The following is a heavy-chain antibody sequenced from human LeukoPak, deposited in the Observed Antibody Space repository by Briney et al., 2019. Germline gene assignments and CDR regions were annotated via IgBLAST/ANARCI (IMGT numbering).Heavy chain of an antibody. J-gene: IGHJ4*02. Sequence: GGSPRLSCAASGFTLSSYWMHWVRQAPGKGLVWASHINIDGSNTRYADSVKGRFTISRDNAENTLYLQMNSLRVDDTAVYYCATSRTFDYWGQGTLVTVSS. CDR2: INIDGSNT. CDR3: ATSRTFDY. CDR1: GFTLSSYW. V-gene: IGHV3-74*01.